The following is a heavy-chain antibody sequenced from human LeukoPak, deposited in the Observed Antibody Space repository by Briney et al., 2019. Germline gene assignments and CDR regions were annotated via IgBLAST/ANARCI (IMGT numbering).Heavy chain of an antibody. D-gene: IGHD2-8*02. Sequence: PGGSLRLSCAASGFAISTYAMAWVRQAPGKGLEWISSLSSGRSPSYSDSLEGRLTMSSDDARNTLYLQMDNLRGEDTAMYYCARRLGYCAAGTCYFDSWGHGTQVTVSS. J-gene: IGHJ4*01. CDR2: LSSGRSP. CDR3: ARRLGYCAAGTCYFDS. CDR1: GFAISTYA. V-gene: IGHV3-69-1*01.